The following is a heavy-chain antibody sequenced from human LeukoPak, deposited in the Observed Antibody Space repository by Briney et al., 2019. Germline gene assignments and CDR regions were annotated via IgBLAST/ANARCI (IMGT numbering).Heavy chain of an antibody. CDR3: ARGRRRSGYDWGLGPFDY. CDR2: IYYSGST. Sequence: PSETLSLTCTVSGGSISGSNYYWGWIRQPPGKGLEWIGSIYYSGSTNYNPSLKSRVTISVDTSKNQFSLKLSSVTAADTAVYYCARGRRRSGYDWGLGPFDYWGQGTLVTVSS. D-gene: IGHD5-12*01. V-gene: IGHV4-39*07. CDR1: GGSISGSNYY. J-gene: IGHJ4*02.